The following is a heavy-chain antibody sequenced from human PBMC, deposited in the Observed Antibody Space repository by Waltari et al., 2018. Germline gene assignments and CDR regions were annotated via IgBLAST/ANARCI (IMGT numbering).Heavy chain of an antibody. D-gene: IGHD4-17*01. J-gene: IGHJ4*02. Sequence: QVQLVQSGAEVKKPGSSVKVSCKASGGTFNSYNIRWVRQAPGQGLEWMGMISPILGIATYAQQFQGSVTITAYKSTSTAYMELSSLRSEDTSLYSCAGGDYSDYWGQGTLVTVSS. CDR1: GGTFNSYN. CDR3: AGGDYSDY. CDR2: ISPILGIA. V-gene: IGHV1-69*02.